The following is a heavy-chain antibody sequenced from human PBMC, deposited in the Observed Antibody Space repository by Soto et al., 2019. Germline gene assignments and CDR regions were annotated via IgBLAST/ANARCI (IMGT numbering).Heavy chain of an antibody. CDR3: AKGMARGIVSAFDI. J-gene: IGHJ3*02. CDR2: ISASGGST. CDR1: GFAFSSCA. V-gene: IGHV3-23*01. Sequence: GGSLRLSCAASGFAFSSCAMTWVRQAPGKGLEWVSLISASGGSTYYADSVKGRFTISRDNSKNTLYLQMNSLRAGDTAVYYCAKGMARGIVSAFDIWGQGTVVT. D-gene: IGHD3-10*01.